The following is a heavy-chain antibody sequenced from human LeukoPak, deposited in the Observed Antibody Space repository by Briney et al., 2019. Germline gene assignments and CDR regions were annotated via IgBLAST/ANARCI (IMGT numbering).Heavy chain of an antibody. CDR3: ARVGPSGQWLAHTRPALDY. D-gene: IGHD6-19*01. Sequence: GASVKVSCKASGYTFTSYGISWVRQAPGQGLEWMGWISAYNGNTNYAQKLQGRVTMTTDTSTSTAYMELRSLRAEDTAVYYCARVGPSGQWLAHTRPALDYWGQGTLVTVSS. CDR1: GYTFTSYG. J-gene: IGHJ4*02. CDR2: ISAYNGNT. V-gene: IGHV1-18*01.